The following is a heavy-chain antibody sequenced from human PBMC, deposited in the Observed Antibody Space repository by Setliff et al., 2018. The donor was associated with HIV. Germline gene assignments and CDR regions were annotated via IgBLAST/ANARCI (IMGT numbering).Heavy chain of an antibody. CDR3: ARVDMGYYYDSSGYSHFDH. V-gene: IGHV5-51*01. D-gene: IGHD3-22*01. CDR2: IYPDESDS. Sequence: RGESLKISCKGSGYSFPTYWIAWVRQMPGKGLEWMGVIYPDESDSRYSPSFRGQVTISADKSINTAYLQWSSLKASDTAMYYCARVDMGYYYDSSGYSHFDHWGQGTLVTVSS. CDR1: GYSFPTYW. J-gene: IGHJ4*02.